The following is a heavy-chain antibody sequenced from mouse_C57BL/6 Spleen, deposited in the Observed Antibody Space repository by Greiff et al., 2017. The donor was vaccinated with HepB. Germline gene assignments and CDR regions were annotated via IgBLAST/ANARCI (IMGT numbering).Heavy chain of an antibody. V-gene: IGHV1-69*01. CDR3: ARDYYGSTSFAY. Sequence: VQLQQSGAELVMPGASVKLSCKASGYTFTSYWMHWVKQRPGQGLEWIGEIDPSDSYTNYNQKFKGKSTLTVDKSSSTAYMQLSSRTSGDSACYYCARDYYGSTSFAYWGQGTLVTVSA. CDR1: GYTFTSYW. CDR2: IDPSDSYT. J-gene: IGHJ3*01. D-gene: IGHD1-1*01.